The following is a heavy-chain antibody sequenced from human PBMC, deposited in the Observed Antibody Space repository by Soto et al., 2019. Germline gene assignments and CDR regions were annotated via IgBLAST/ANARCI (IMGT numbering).Heavy chain of an antibody. J-gene: IGHJ4*02. Sequence: GGSLRLSCAVSGFYFNNYGINWVRQPPGRGLEWVSSVSKSDYTYYSDSVKGRFTISRDNAKNSVSLQMNSLRAEDTAVYYCAREDSIIIPAVSDFWGQGTLVTVSS. CDR1: GFYFNNYG. V-gene: IGHV3-21*01. CDR2: VSKSDYT. CDR3: AREDSIIIPAVSDF. D-gene: IGHD2-2*01.